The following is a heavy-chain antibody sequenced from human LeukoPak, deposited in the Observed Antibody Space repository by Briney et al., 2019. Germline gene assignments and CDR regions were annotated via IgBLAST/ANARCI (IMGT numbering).Heavy chain of an antibody. Sequence: GGSLRLSCAASGFTFSSYAMSWVRQAPGKGLEWVSAISGSGGSTYYADSVKGRFTISRDNSKNTLYLQMNSLRAEDTAVYYCRTYDSSGYATIDIWGQGTMVTVSS. J-gene: IGHJ3*02. V-gene: IGHV3-23*01. CDR2: ISGSGGST. CDR1: GFTFSSYA. D-gene: IGHD3-22*01. CDR3: RTYDSSGYATIDI.